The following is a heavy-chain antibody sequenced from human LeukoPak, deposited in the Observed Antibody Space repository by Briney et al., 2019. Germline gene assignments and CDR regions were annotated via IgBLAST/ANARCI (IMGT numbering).Heavy chain of an antibody. CDR1: GYTFTNYD. J-gene: IGHJ6*03. CDR3: ARAPQWLGHYYYMDV. V-gene: IGHV1-8*03. Sequence: GASVKVSCKASGYTFTNYDINWVRQATGQGLEWMGWMNPNSGNTGYAQKLQGRVTITRDTSISTAYMELSSLRSEDTAVYYCARAPQWLGHYYYMDVWGRGTTVTVSS. D-gene: IGHD6-19*01. CDR2: MNPNSGNT.